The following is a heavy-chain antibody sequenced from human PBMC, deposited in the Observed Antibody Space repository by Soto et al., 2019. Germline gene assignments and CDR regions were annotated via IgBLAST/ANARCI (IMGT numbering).Heavy chain of an antibody. CDR1: GFTCSPYT. Sequence: GGSLRLSCVASGFTCSPYTMSWVRQAPGKGLEWVSVISGSAGSSGPSYADSVQGRFSISRDNARNTLYLQMNSLRGEDTAMYYCAKARCSTANCYVPEYWGQGTRVTVSS. CDR3: AKARCSTANCYVPEY. D-gene: IGHD2-2*01. V-gene: IGHV3-23*01. CDR2: ISGSAGSSGP. J-gene: IGHJ4*02.